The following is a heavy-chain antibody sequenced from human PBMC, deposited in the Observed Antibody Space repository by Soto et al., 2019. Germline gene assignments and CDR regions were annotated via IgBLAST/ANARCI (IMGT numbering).Heavy chain of an antibody. D-gene: IGHD3-16*02. CDR3: ARGSRGLRLGELSFSKIDY. J-gene: IGHJ4*02. CDR2: ISYDGSNK. Sequence: HPGGSLRLSCAASGFTFSSYAMHWVRQAPGKGLEWVAVISYDGSNKYYADSVKGRFTISRDNSKNTLYLQMNSLRAEDTAVYYCARGSRGLRLGELSFSKIDYWGQGTLVTVSS. V-gene: IGHV3-30-3*01. CDR1: GFTFSSYA.